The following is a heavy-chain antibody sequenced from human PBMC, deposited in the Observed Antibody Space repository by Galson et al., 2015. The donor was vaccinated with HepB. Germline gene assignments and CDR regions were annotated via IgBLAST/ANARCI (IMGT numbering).Heavy chain of an antibody. J-gene: IGHJ5*02. V-gene: IGHV1-46*01. CDR3: ARAPRSHSEAVTGGFGL. CDR1: GYTFTSYY. CDR2: INPSGGDT. Sequence: SVKVSCKASGYTFTSYYMHWVRQAPGQGLEWVGMINPSGGDTNIAQKFQGRLTLTRDTSTSTVYMELISLSSDDSAVYYCARAPRSHSEAVTGGFGLWGQGTLVTVSS. D-gene: IGHD2-15*01.